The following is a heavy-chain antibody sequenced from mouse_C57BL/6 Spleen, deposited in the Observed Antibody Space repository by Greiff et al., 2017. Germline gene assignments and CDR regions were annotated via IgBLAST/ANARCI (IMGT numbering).Heavy chain of an antibody. V-gene: IGHV5-16*01. J-gene: IGHJ1*03. CDR1: GFTFSDYC. CDR3: ARSSGPWYFDV. Sequence: EVKLVESEGGLVQPGSSMKLSCTASGFTFSDYCMAWVRQVPDKGLEWVANINYDGSHTYSLDSLKGRFIISRDNAKNILYLQMISLKSEDTATYYCARSSGPWYFDVWGTGTSVTVSS. D-gene: IGHD3-2*02. CDR2: INYDGSHT.